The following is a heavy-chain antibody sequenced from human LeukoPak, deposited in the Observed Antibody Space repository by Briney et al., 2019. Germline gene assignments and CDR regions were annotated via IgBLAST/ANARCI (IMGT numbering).Heavy chain of an antibody. CDR3: AETSGWSSSGL. CDR1: GFTFSSYA. J-gene: IGHJ4*02. Sequence: GGSLRLSCAASGFTFSSYAMSWVRQAPGKGLEWVLAISGSGGSTYYADSVKGRFTISRDNSKNTLYLQMNSLRAEDTAVYYCAETSGWSSSGLWGQGTLVTVSS. D-gene: IGHD6-19*01. V-gene: IGHV3-23*01. CDR2: ISGSGGST.